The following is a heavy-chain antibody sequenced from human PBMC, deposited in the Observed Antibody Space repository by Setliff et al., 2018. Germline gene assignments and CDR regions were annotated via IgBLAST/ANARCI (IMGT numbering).Heavy chain of an antibody. Sequence: ASVKVSCKTSGYPFIEHYVHWVRQAPGQGLEWMGWINPGSGATNLAQRFQGRVTMTRDTPISTAYMELSRLRSDDTAVYYRASLDNSDWYHPLGFWGQGTLVTVSS. CDR1: GYPFIEHY. CDR2: INPGSGAT. CDR3: ASLDNSDWYHPLGF. V-gene: IGHV1-2*02. J-gene: IGHJ4*02. D-gene: IGHD6-19*01.